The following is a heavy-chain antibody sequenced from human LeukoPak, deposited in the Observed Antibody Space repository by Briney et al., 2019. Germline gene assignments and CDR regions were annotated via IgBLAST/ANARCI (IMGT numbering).Heavy chain of an antibody. Sequence: SQTLSLTCTVSGGSISSGDYYWSWIRQPPGKGLEWIAYMYYSGSTYYNPSLKSRVTMSADTSKNQLSLKLSSVTAADTAVYFCARPYYYDSRIDPWGQGILVTVSS. CDR1: GGSISSGDYY. CDR2: MYYSGST. D-gene: IGHD3-22*01. V-gene: IGHV4-30-4*01. CDR3: ARPYYYDSRIDP. J-gene: IGHJ5*02.